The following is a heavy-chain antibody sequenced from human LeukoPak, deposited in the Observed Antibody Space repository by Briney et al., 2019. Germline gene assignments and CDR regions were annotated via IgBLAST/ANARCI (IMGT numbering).Heavy chain of an antibody. CDR2: INVGGGT. Sequence: SETLSLTCAVYGGSFSGYYWSWIRQPPGKGLEWIGKINVGGGTNYNPSLKSRVTISVDTSKNQFSLNLSSVTAADTAIYYCARYRAFDVWGQGTMVTVSS. J-gene: IGHJ3*01. V-gene: IGHV4-34*01. CDR1: GGSFSGYY. CDR3: ARYRAFDV.